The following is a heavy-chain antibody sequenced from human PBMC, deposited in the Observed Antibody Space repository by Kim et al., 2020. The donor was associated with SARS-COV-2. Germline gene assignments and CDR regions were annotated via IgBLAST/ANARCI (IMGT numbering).Heavy chain of an antibody. Sequence: RVTISVDTSKNQFSLKLSSVTAADTAVYYCARGNYQWLVHGGYYYYGMDVWGQGTTVTVSS. D-gene: IGHD6-19*01. J-gene: IGHJ6*02. V-gene: IGHV4-34*01. CDR3: ARGNYQWLVHGGYYYYGMDV.